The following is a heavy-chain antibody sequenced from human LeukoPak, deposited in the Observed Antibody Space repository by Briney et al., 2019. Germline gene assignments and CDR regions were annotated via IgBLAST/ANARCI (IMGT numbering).Heavy chain of an antibody. CDR1: GFTFSNYW. V-gene: IGHV3-7*01. Sequence: GGSLRLSCAASGFTFSNYWMSWVRQAPGKGLEWVATIKEDGSDKYYVDSVKGRFTISRDNAKSSLFLQMNSLRAEDTAIYYCARDTYRFDDYWGQGTLATVSS. CDR3: ARDTYRFDDY. J-gene: IGHJ4*02. CDR2: IKEDGSDK.